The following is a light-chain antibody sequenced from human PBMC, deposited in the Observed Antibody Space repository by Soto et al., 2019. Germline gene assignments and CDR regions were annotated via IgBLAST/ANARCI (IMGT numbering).Light chain of an antibody. CDR2: GVY. Sequence: EIVMTQSPTILSVSPGERATLSCRASQSVSSNLAWYQQKPGQAPRLLIYGVYTRAPGIPARFSGSGSGTDFTLTISSLQSEDFAIYYCQQYYDWPITFGQGTRLEIK. V-gene: IGKV3D-15*01. CDR3: QQYYDWPIT. J-gene: IGKJ5*01. CDR1: QSVSSN.